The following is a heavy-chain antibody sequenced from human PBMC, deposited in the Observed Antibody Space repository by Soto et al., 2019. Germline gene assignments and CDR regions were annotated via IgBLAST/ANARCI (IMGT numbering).Heavy chain of an antibody. J-gene: IGHJ4*02. CDR3: ETVGIQLWFGDY. D-gene: IGHD5-18*01. CDR2: IYYRGST. V-gene: IGHV4-39*01. Sequence: QLQLQESGPGLVKPSETLSLTCTVSGGSISSSRYYWGWIRQPPGKGVEWIGGIYYRGSTYYNPSRKGPVTSSVDTSKKQLSLKLSSVTAADPAVYYWETVGIQLWFGDYWGQGTLVTVSS. CDR1: GGSISSSRYY.